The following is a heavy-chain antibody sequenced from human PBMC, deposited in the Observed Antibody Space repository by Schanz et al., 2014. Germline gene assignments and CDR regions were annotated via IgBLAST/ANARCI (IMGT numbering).Heavy chain of an antibody. CDR3: ARDGRPLSFSFDF. CDR2: IYSNGIS. V-gene: IGHV4-4*07. CDR1: GGSINNYF. J-gene: IGHJ4*02. Sequence: QVHLQESGPGLVKPSETLSVTCTVSGGSINNYFWTWIRQPAGKGLEWIGRIYSNGISHYNPSLESRVTMSVDTSKNKFSLNLTPVTPADTAVYYCARDGRPLSFSFDFWGPGTLVTVSS. D-gene: IGHD2-2*01.